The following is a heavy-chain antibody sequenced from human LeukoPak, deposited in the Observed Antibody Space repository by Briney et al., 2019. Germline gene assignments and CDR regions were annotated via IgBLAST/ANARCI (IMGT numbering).Heavy chain of an antibody. V-gene: IGHV4-59*01. Sequence: SETLSLTCTVSGGSISSYYWSWIRQPPGKGLEWIGYIYYSGSTNYNPSLKSRVTISVDTSKNHFSLRLNSVTGADTGVYYCAIMGSAYGNAFWGQGTMVTVSP. D-gene: IGHD3-3*01. CDR2: IYYSGST. J-gene: IGHJ3*01. CDR3: AIMGSAYGNAF. CDR1: GGSISSYY.